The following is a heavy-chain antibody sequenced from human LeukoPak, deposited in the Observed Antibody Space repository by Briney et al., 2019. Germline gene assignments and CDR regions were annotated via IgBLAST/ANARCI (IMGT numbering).Heavy chain of an antibody. D-gene: IGHD2-2*03. CDR2: INPNSGGT. V-gene: IGHV1-2*02. Sequence: GASVKVSCKASGYTFTGYYMHWVRQAPGQGLEWMGWINPNSGGTNYAQKFQGRVTMTRDTSISTAYMELSRLRSDDTAVYYCARDPGYCSSTSCYPYFDYWGQGTLVTVSS. J-gene: IGHJ4*02. CDR1: GYTFTGYY. CDR3: ARDPGYCSSTSCYPYFDY.